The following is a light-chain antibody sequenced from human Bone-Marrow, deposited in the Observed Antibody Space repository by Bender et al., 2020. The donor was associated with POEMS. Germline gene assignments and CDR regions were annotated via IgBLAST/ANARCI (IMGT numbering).Light chain of an antibody. CDR2: DVT. J-gene: IGLJ3*02. CDR1: RSDVGSSNR. V-gene: IGLV2-18*02. Sequence: QSALTQPPSVSGSPGQSVTISCTGTRSDVGSSNRVSWYQQPPGTAPKLMIYDVTNRPSGVPDRFSGSKSGNTASLTISGLQAEDEGDYYCQSYDNSLGGWVFGGGTKLTVL. CDR3: QSYDNSLGGWV.